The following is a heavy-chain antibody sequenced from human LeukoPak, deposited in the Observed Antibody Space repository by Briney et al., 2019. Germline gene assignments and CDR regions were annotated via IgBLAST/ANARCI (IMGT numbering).Heavy chain of an antibody. J-gene: IGHJ5*02. CDR1: GGSISSSSYY. CDR3: ARHRTIFGEMCNWFDP. CDR2: IYYSGST. V-gene: IGHV4-39*01. D-gene: IGHD3-3*01. Sequence: SETLSLTCTVSGGSISSSSYYWGWIRQPPGKGLEWIGSIYYSGSTYYNPSLKSRVTISVDTSKNQFSLKLSSVTAADTAVYYCARHRTIFGEMCNWFDPWGQGTLVTISS.